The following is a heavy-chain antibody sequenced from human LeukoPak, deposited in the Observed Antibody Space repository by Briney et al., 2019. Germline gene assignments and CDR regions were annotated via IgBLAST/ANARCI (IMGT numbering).Heavy chain of an antibody. V-gene: IGHV3-53*01. CDR3: ARTGKSTSSHFQH. J-gene: IGHJ1*01. D-gene: IGHD2-2*01. CDR2: IYSGGST. Sequence: GGSLRLSCAASGFTVSSNYMSWVRQAPGKGLEWVSVIYSGGSTYYADSVKGRFTISRDNSKNTLYPQMNSLRAEDTAVYYCARTGKSTSSHFQHWGQGTLVTVSS. CDR1: GFTVSSNY.